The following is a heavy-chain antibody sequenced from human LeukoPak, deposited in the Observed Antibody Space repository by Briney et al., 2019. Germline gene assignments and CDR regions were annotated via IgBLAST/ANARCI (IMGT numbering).Heavy chain of an antibody. Sequence: SETLSLTCTVSGGSISSYYWSWVRQPPGKGLEWIGYIYYSGSTSYNPSLKSRVTISVDTSKNQFSLKLSSVTAADTAVYYCARSGSTAFDYWGQGTLVTVSS. J-gene: IGHJ4*02. V-gene: IGHV4-59*01. CDR3: ARSGSTAFDY. D-gene: IGHD1-26*01. CDR1: GGSISSYY. CDR2: IYYSGST.